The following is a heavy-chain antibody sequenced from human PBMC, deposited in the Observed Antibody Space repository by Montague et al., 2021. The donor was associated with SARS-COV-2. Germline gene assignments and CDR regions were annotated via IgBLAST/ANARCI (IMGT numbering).Heavy chain of an antibody. Sequence: SETLSLTCTVSGDSVRTYSYYWGWIRQPPGKGLEWIGSIYYGGSTTYNPSLKSRVTISVDTSRNQFSLKLSSVTAADTAVYYCARDMRMVAHVVVVVAAVGGVFDIWGQGTMVTVSS. CDR1: GDSVRTYSYY. CDR3: ARDMRMVAHVVVVVAAVGGVFDI. D-gene: IGHD2-15*01. J-gene: IGHJ3*02. V-gene: IGHV4-39*07. CDR2: IYYGGST.